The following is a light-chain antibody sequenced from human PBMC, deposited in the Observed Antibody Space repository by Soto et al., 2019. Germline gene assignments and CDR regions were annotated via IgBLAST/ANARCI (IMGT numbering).Light chain of an antibody. V-gene: IGKV1-27*01. CDR2: AAS. CDR1: QGISNY. Sequence: DIQMTQYTSSLSASVGDIVTITCLAIQGISNYLAWYQQKPGKVPKLLIYAASTLQSGVPSRFSGSGSGTDFTLTISSLQPEDVATYYCQKYNSAPLSITFGQGTRLEI. J-gene: IGKJ5*01. CDR3: QKYNSAPLSIT.